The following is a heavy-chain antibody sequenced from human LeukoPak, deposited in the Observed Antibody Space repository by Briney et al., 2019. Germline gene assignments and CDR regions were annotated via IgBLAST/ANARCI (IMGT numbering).Heavy chain of an antibody. CDR3: AKAINWNYFDY. J-gene: IGHJ4*02. Sequence: PGGSLRLSCVVSGFTFSNYAMSWVRQAPGKGLEWVSAISGSTGSTYYADSVKGRFTISRDNSKNTLYLQMNSLRAEDTAVYYCAKAINWNYFDYWGQGTLVTVSS. V-gene: IGHV3-23*01. CDR2: ISGSTGST. CDR1: GFTFSNYA. D-gene: IGHD1-20*01.